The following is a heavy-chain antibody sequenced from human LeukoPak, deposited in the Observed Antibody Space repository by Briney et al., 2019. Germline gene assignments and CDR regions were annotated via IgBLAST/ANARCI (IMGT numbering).Heavy chain of an antibody. V-gene: IGHV3-48*01. J-gene: IGHJ3*02. CDR1: GFTFSSYS. CDR2: ISSSSSTI. CDR3: AGRYDFWSGYHPLDAFDI. D-gene: IGHD3-3*01. Sequence: GGSLRLSCASSGFTFSSYSMNWVRQAPGKGLEWVSYISSSSSTIYYADSVKGRFTISRDNAKNSLYLQMNSLRAEDTAVYYCAGRYDFWSGYHPLDAFDIWGQGTMVTVSS.